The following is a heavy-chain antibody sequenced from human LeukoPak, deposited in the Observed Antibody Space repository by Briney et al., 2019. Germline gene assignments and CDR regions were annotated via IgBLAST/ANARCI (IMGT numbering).Heavy chain of an antibody. Sequence: GGSLRLSCTASGFTFGDYAMSWVRQAPGKGLEWVGFIRSKAYGGTTEYAASVKGRFTIPRDDSKSIAYLQMHSLKTEDTAVYYCTRAQGALAVLRYFDWLIGYGMDVWGQGTTVTVSS. CDR1: GFTFGDYA. D-gene: IGHD3-9*01. J-gene: IGHJ6*02. CDR2: IRSKAYGGTT. V-gene: IGHV3-49*04. CDR3: TRAQGALAVLRYFDWLIGYGMDV.